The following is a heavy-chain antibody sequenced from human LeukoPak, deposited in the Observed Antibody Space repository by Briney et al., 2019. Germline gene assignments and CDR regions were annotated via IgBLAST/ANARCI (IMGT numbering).Heavy chain of an antibody. D-gene: IGHD1-14*01. CDR1: GFTFSSYA. J-gene: IGHJ4*02. Sequence: GGSLRLSCAASGFTFSSYAMHWVRQAPGKGLEWVAVISYDGSNKYYTDSVKGRFTISRDNSKNTLYLLMNSLRAEDTAVYYCATDTIRDWGQGTPVTVST. CDR3: ATDTIRD. V-gene: IGHV3-30*04. CDR2: ISYDGSNK.